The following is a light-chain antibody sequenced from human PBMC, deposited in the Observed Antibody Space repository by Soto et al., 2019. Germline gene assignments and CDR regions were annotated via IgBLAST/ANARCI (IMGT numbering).Light chain of an antibody. CDR1: SSDVGGHDY. V-gene: IGLV2-14*01. Sequence: QSALTQVASVSGSPGQSITISCTATSSDVGGHDYVSWYLQHPGKAPKLLIYEAFNRPSGVSDRFSGSKSGSTASLTISGLQAEDEGDYYCSSFTSTNTWVFGGGTKSPS. J-gene: IGLJ3*02. CDR3: SSFTSTNTWV. CDR2: EAF.